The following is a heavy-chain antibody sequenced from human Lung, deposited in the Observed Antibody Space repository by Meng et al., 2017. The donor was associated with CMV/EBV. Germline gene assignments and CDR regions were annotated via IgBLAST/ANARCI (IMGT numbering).Heavy chain of an antibody. CDR1: GFTFSNYA. CDR2: ISGSGVNT. D-gene: IGHD1-26*01. V-gene: IGHV3-23*01. CDR3: AKGASGNYPYYLDY. Sequence: EVQLLECGGGLLQPGESVKVSWADSGFTFSNYAVNWFRQAPGKGLEWVSTISGSGVNTYYANSVKGRFTISRDNSKNTLYLQMDSLGAEDTAVYYCAKGASGNYPYYLDYWGQGTLVTVSS. J-gene: IGHJ4*02.